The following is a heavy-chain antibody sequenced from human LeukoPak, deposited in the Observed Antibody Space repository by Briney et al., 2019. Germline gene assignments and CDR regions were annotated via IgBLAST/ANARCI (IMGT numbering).Heavy chain of an antibody. V-gene: IGHV4-34*01. CDR2: INHSGST. Sequence: SGTLSLTCAVYGGSFSGYYWSWIRQPPGKGLEWIGEINHSGSTNYNPSLKSRVTISVDTSKNQFSLKLSSVTAADTAVYYCAFGGGQGGWFDPWGQGTLVTVSS. CDR3: AFGGGQGGWFDP. D-gene: IGHD3-10*01. J-gene: IGHJ5*02. CDR1: GGSFSGYY.